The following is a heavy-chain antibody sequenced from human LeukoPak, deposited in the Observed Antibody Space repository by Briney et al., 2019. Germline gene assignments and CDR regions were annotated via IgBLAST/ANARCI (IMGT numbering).Heavy chain of an antibody. CDR3: ARAHYYDSRIYYYYYMDV. V-gene: IGHV3-21*01. CDR1: GFTVSSNY. Sequence: KPGGSLRLSCAASGFTVSSNYMSWVRQAPGTGLEWVSSISSGSSYINYADSVKGRFTISRDNAKNSLYLQMNSLRAEDTAVYYCARAHYYDSRIYYYYYMDVWGKGTTVTVSS. CDR2: ISSGSSYI. J-gene: IGHJ6*03. D-gene: IGHD3-22*01.